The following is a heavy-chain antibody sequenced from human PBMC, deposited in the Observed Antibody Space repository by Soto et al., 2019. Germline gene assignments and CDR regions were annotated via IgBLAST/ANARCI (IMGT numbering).Heavy chain of an antibody. CDR1: GFTFSSYG. Sequence: QVQLVESGGGVVQPGRSLRLSCAASGFTFSSYGMHWVRQAPGKGLEWVAIISFDGSNKYYADSVKGRFTISRDNSKNTLYQQMNSLRAEDTALYYCAKDLFELERRGRMDVWGQGTTVIVSS. CDR3: AKDLFELERRGRMDV. D-gene: IGHD1-1*01. J-gene: IGHJ6*02. CDR2: ISFDGSNK. V-gene: IGHV3-30*18.